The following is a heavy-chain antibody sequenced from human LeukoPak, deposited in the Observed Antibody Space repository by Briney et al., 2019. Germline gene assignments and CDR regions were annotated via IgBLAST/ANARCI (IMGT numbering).Heavy chain of an antibody. V-gene: IGHV3-53*01. J-gene: IGHJ4*02. CDR2: IYIGGST. CDR1: GFTVSSNY. Sequence: PGGSLRLSCAASGFTVSSNYMSWVRQAPGKGLEWVSVIYIGGSTYYADSVKGRFTISRDNSKNTLYLQMNSLRAEDTAVYYCARVGGYDAVGYWGQGTLVTVSS. D-gene: IGHD5-12*01. CDR3: ARVGGYDAVGY.